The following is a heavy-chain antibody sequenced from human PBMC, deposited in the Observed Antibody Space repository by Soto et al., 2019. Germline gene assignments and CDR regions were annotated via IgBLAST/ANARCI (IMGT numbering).Heavy chain of an antibody. V-gene: IGHV1-18*01. CDR1: GYTXTSYG. CDR3: AATYYYDSSLPPDFDY. Sequence: SXKVSFKASGYTXTSYGSSWVRQAPGQGLEWMGWIIIYNGDTNYAQMLQGRVALTTDTSTSTAYMEVRSLRSYDTAVYYCAATYYYDSSLPPDFDYWGQGTPGTVSS. D-gene: IGHD3-22*01. J-gene: IGHJ4*02. CDR2: IIIYNGDT.